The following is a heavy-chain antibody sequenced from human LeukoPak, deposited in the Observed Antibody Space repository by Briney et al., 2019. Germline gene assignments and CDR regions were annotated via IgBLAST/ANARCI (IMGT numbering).Heavy chain of an antibody. J-gene: IGHJ4*02. D-gene: IGHD2-2*01. CDR1: GGSISSGGYY. V-gene: IGHV4-31*03. Sequence: NPSQTLSLTCTVSGGSISSGGYYWSWIRQHPGKGLEWIGYIYYSGSIYYNPSLKSRVTISVDTSKNQFSLKLSSVTAADTAVYYCARDISSTKFDYWGQGTLVTVSS. CDR3: ARDISSTKFDY. CDR2: IYYSGSI.